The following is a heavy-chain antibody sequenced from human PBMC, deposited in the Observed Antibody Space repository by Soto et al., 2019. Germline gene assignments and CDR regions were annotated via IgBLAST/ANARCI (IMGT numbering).Heavy chain of an antibody. J-gene: IGHJ6*02. CDR3: ARESISITLVGGVITNSNYYGMDV. Sequence: GGSLRLSCAASGFSFSTYEMNWVRQAPGKGLEWVSYNRSSGSAIYYADSVKGRFTISRDNAKNSLYLQMNSLRAEDTAVYYCARESISITLVGGVITNSNYYGMDVWGQGTAVTVSS. CDR2: NRSSGSAI. V-gene: IGHV3-48*03. D-gene: IGHD3-10*01. CDR1: GFSFSTYE.